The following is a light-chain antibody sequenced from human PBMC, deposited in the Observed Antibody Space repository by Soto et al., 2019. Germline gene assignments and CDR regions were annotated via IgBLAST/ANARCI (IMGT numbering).Light chain of an antibody. CDR1: RSDVGNYNS. J-gene: IGLJ2*01. CDR2: QDT. CDR3: SSYAGNHDLV. Sequence: QSALTQPPSASGSPGQSVSISCTGTRSDVGNYNSVSWYQQYPGKAPKLMIYQDTKRPSGVPDRFSGSKSGNTASLTVSGLQAEDEADYYCSSYAGNHDLVFGGGTKLTVL. V-gene: IGLV2-8*01.